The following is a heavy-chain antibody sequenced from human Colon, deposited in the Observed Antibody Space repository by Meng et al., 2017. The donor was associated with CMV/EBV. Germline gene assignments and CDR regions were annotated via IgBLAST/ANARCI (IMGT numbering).Heavy chain of an antibody. CDR3: ARELARLPYCGGDCSAFDY. Sequence: GSLRLSCTVSGGSISSSSYYWGWIRQPPGKGLEWIGSIYYSGSTYYNPSLKSRVTISVDTSKNQFSLKLSSVTAADTAVYYCARELARLPYCGGDCSAFDYWGQGTLVTVS. J-gene: IGHJ4*02. CDR2: IYYSGST. CDR1: GGSISSSSYY. D-gene: IGHD2-21*01. V-gene: IGHV4-39*07.